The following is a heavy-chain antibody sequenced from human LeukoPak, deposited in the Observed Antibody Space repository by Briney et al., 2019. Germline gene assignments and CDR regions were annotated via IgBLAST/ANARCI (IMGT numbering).Heavy chain of an antibody. D-gene: IGHD6-13*01. J-gene: IGHJ4*02. CDR2: MSPDSGNT. Sequence: ASVTVSFTASGYTFTIYDINWVRQAPGQGLEWMGWMSPDSGNTGYAQKFQGRVTMTRNTSISTAYMGLSSLRSEDTAVYYCARGPPESSSSDYWGQAPLVTVSS. V-gene: IGHV1-8*01. CDR1: GYTFTIYD. CDR3: ARGPPESSSSDY.